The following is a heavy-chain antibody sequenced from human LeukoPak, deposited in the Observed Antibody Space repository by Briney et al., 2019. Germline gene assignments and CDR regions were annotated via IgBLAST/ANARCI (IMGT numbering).Heavy chain of an antibody. CDR1: GFTFSSYA. CDR2: ISYDGSNK. J-gene: IGHJ6*03. D-gene: IGHD3-22*01. CDR3: ARVESPQTYHYDSSGNRPMDV. Sequence: GRSLRLSCAASGFTFSSYAMHWVRQAPGKGLEWVAVISYDGSNKYYADTVKGRFTISRDNSKNTLYLQMNSLRAEDTAVYYCARVESPQTYHYDSSGNRPMDVWGKGTTVTVSS. V-gene: IGHV3-30-3*01.